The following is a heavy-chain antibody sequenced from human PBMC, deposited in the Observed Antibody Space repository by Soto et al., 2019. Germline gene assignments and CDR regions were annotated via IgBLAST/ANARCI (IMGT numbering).Heavy chain of an antibody. V-gene: IGHV1-18*01. CDR3: ARGRYGNN. CDR1: GYAFTTYG. CDR2: ISAHNGNT. D-gene: IGHD1-1*01. Sequence: QVHLVQSGAEVKKPGASVKVSCKGSGYAFTTYGITWVRQAPGQGLEWMGWISAHNGNTNYAQKRQGRVTVTRDTSTSTAYMELRSRRSDNTAVYYCARGRYGNNWGKGALVTVSS. J-gene: IGHJ4*02.